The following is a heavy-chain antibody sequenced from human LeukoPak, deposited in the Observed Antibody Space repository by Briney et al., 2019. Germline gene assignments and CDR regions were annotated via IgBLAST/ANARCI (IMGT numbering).Heavy chain of an antibody. J-gene: IGHJ4*02. CDR2: IKQDGSER. V-gene: IGHV3-7*01. Sequence: GGSLRLSCAASGFTFSNYWMHWVRQAPGKGLEWVANIKQDGSERYYVDSVKGRFTIARDNAKNSFYLQMNSLRAEDTAVYYCVRSFDYWGQGTLVTVSS. CDR1: GFTFSNYW. CDR3: VRSFDY.